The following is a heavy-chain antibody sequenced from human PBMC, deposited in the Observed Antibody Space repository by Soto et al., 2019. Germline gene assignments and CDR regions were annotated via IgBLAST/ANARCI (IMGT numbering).Heavy chain of an antibody. CDR3: ARANVEMATISTFDI. D-gene: IGHD5-12*01. V-gene: IGHV4-31*03. J-gene: IGHJ3*02. CDR2: IYYSGST. Sequence: PSETLSLTCTVSGGSISSGGYYWSWIRQHPGKGLEWIGYIYYSGSTYYNPSLKSRVTISVDTSKNQFSLKLSSVTAADTTVYYCARANVEMATISTFDIWGQGTMVTVSS. CDR1: GGSISSGGYY.